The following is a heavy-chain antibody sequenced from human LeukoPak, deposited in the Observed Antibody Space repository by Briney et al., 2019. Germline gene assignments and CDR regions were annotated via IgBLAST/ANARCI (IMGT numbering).Heavy chain of an antibody. V-gene: IGHV1-2*02. J-gene: IGHJ6*03. D-gene: IGHD5-18*01. CDR1: GYTFTGYY. CDR2: INPNSGGT. Sequence: ASVKVSCKASGYTFTGYYMHWVRQAPGQGLEWMGWINPNSGGTNYAQKFQGRVTMTRDTSISTAYMELSRLRSDDTAVYYCARGGGGYSYGPYYYYMDVWGKGTMVTVSS. CDR3: ARGGGGYSYGPYYYYMDV.